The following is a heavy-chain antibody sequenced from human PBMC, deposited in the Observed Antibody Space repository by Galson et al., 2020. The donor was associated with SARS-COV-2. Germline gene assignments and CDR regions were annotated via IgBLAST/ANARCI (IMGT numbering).Heavy chain of an antibody. V-gene: IGHV4-39*01. D-gene: IGHD6-6*01. CDR3: ARRDSSSSAFYTYYMDV. J-gene: IGHJ6*03. CDR1: GVSISSSSYY. Sequence: SETLSLTCTVSGVSISSSSYYWGWIRQPPGKGLEWIGSIYYSGSTYYNPSLKSRVTISGDTSKNQFSLKLSSVTAADTAVYYCARRDSSSSAFYTYYMDVWGKETTVTVSS. CDR2: IYYSGST.